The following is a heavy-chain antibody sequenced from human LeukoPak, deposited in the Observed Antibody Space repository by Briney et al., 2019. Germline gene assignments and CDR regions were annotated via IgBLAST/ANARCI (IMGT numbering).Heavy chain of an antibody. CDR1: GGSFSGYY. CDR2: INHSGST. CDR3: ARGGYYDSSGYYYLDY. V-gene: IGHV4-34*01. D-gene: IGHD3-22*01. Sequence: YPSETLSLTCAVYGGSFSGYYWSWIRQPPGKGLEWIGEINHSGSTNYNPSLKSRVTISVDTSKNQFSLKLSSVTAADTAVYYCARGGYYDSSGYYYLDYWGQGTLVTVSS. J-gene: IGHJ4*02.